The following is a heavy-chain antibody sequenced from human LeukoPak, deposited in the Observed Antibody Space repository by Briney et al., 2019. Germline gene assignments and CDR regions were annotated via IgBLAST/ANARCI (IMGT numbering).Heavy chain of an antibody. CDR1: GFTFSDYY. CDR2: ISSSGSTI. D-gene: IGHD3-22*01. Sequence: GGSLRLSCAASGFTFSDYYMSWIRQAPGKGLEWVSYISSSGSTIYYADSVKGRFTISRDNAKNSLYLQMNSLRAEDTAVYYCARDLVPYYYDSSGTYMGCWGQGTLVTVSS. CDR3: ARDLVPYYYDSSGTYMGC. V-gene: IGHV3-11*01. J-gene: IGHJ4*02.